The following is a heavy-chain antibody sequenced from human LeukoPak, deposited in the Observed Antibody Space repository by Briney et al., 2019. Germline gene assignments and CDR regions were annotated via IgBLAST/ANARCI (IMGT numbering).Heavy chain of an antibody. J-gene: IGHJ4*02. CDR3: VPLTDGSIDY. CDR2: INSNGGRT. D-gene: IGHD3-10*01. V-gene: IGHV3-64*04. Sequence: PGGSLRLSCSASGFTFKKYAMHWVRQAPGKGLEYVSAINSNGGRTYYADSVKGRFTISRDNSKNTLYLQMNNLRAEDTAVYYCVPLTDGSIDYWGQGTLVTVSS. CDR1: GFTFKKYA.